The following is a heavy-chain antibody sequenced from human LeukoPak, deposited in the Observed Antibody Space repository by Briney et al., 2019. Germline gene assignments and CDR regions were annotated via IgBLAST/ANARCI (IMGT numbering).Heavy chain of an antibody. CDR1: GYTLTELS. CDR3: ATFVADRGAFDI. J-gene: IGHJ3*02. D-gene: IGHD6-19*01. V-gene: IGHV1-24*01. CDR2: FDPEDGET. Sequence: RASVKVSCTVSGYTLTELSMHWVRQAPGKGLEWMGGFDPEDGETIYAQKFQGRVTMTEDTSTDTAYMELSSLRSEDTAVYYCATFVADRGAFDIWGQGTMVTVSS.